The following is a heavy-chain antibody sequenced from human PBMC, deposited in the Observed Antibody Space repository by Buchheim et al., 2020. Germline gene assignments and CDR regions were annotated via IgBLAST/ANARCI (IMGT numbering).Heavy chain of an antibody. CDR3: ARTLAALAPYYYYYYGMDV. D-gene: IGHD6-6*01. J-gene: IGHJ6*02. V-gene: IGHV4-34*01. CDR2: INHSGST. CDR1: GGSFSGYY. Sequence: QVQLQQWGAGLLKPSETLSLTCAVYGGSFSGYYWSWIRQPPGKGLEWIGEINHSGSTNYNPSLKSRVTISVDTSKNQFSLKLSSVTAADTAVYYCARTLAALAPYYYYYYGMDVWGQGTT.